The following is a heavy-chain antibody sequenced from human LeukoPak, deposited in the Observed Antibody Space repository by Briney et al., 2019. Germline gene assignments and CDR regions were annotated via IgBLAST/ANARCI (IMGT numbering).Heavy chain of an antibody. V-gene: IGHV3-74*01. CDR2: INTDGSST. Sequence: GGSLRLSCAASGFTFSSYWMHWVRQAPGKGLVWVSRINTDGSSTSYADSVKGRFTISRDNAKNTLYLQMNSLRAEGTAVYYCAREQQLVRAAFDIWGQGTMVTVSS. D-gene: IGHD6-13*01. J-gene: IGHJ3*02. CDR3: AREQQLVRAAFDI. CDR1: GFTFSSYW.